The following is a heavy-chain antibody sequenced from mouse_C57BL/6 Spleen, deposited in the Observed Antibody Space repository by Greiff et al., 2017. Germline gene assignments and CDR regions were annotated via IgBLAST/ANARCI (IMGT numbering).Heavy chain of an antibody. CDR1: GFTFSDYY. CDR3: ARVVVAYYYAMDY. J-gene: IGHJ4*01. D-gene: IGHD1-1*01. V-gene: IGHV5-16*01. Sequence: EVQLVESEGGLVQPGSSMKLSCTASGFTFSDYYMAWVRQVPEKGLEWVANINYDGSSTYYLDSLKSRFIISRDNAKNILYLQMSSLKSEDTATYYCARVVVAYYYAMDYWGQGTSVTVSS. CDR2: INYDGSST.